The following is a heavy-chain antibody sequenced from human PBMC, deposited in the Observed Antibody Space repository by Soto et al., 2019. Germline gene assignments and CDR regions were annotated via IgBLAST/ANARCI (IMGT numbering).Heavy chain of an antibody. D-gene: IGHD3-10*01. J-gene: IGHJ6*02. CDR2: IYYSGST. Sequence: QVQLQESGPGLVKPSQTLSLTCTVSGGSINSGGYYWGWIRQHPGKGLEWIGYIYYSGSTYYNRSLSSRLTMSVDTSKNQFYLKLTSVTAADTAVYYCAREVGPKHYTSGSYYGMDVWGQGTTVTVSS. V-gene: IGHV4-31*03. CDR3: AREVGPKHYTSGSYYGMDV. CDR1: GGSINSGGYY.